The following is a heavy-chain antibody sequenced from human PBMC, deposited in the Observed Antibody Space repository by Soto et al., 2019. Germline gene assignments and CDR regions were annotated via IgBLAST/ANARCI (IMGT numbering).Heavy chain of an antibody. V-gene: IGHV1-2*04. CDR1: GYTFTGYY. D-gene: IGHD6-6*01. Sequence: GASVKVSCKASGYTFTGYYMHWVRQAPGQGLEWMGWINPNSGGTNYAQKFQGWVTMTRDTSISTAYMELSRLRSDDTAVYYCARVLACSSSPTQDAFDIWGQGTMV. J-gene: IGHJ3*02. CDR3: ARVLACSSSPTQDAFDI. CDR2: INPNSGGT.